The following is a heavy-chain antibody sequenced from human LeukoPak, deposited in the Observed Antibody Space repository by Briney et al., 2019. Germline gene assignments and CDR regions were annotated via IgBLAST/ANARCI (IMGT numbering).Heavy chain of an antibody. Sequence: GRSLRLSCAASGFTFDDYAMHWVRQAPGKGLEWVSGISWNSGSIGYADSVKGRFTISRDNAKNSLYLQMNSLRAEDTALYYCAKDPGDGYNRNYGMDVWGQGTTVTVSS. CDR3: AKDPGDGYNRNYGMDV. CDR1: GFTFDDYA. CDR2: ISWNSGSI. D-gene: IGHD5-24*01. V-gene: IGHV3-9*01. J-gene: IGHJ6*02.